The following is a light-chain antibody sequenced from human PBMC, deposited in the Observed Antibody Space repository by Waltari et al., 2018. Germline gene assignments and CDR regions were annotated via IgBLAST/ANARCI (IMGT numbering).Light chain of an antibody. J-gene: IGLJ2*01. CDR3: LLSYSGSRVL. V-gene: IGLV7-46*01. CDR2: DTS. Sequence: QAVVTQEPSLTVSPGGTVTLTCGSSTGAVTSGHYPYWFQQKPGQAPRTLIYDTSNNPSWTPARFSGALLGGKAALTLSGAQPEDEAEYYCLLSYSGSRVLFGGGTKLTVL. CDR1: TGAVTSGHY.